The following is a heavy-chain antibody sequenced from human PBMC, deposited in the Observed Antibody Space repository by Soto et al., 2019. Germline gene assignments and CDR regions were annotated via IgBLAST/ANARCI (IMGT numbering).Heavy chain of an antibody. D-gene: IGHD2-2*01. J-gene: IGHJ4*02. CDR1: GGTFSSYA. CDR3: ARGAGYCSSTSCSSHFDY. Sequence: QVHLVQAGAAVKKPGSSVKVSCKASGGTFSSYAISWVRQAPGQGLEWMGGIIPIFGTANYAQKFQGRVTITADESTSTAYMELSSLRSEDTAVYYCARGAGYCSSTSCSSHFDYWGQGTLVTVSS. CDR2: IIPIFGTA. V-gene: IGHV1-69*01.